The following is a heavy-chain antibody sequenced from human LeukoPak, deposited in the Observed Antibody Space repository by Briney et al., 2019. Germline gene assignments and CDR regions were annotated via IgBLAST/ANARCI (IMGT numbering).Heavy chain of an antibody. CDR2: INWNGGST. Sequence: GGSLRLSCAASGFTFDDYGMSWVRQAPGKGLEWVSGINWNGGSTGYADSVKGRFTISRDNAKNSLYLQMNSLRAEDTALYYCARGRHETYYYDSSGIVDWGQGTLVTVSS. CDR1: GFTFDDYG. V-gene: IGHV3-20*04. D-gene: IGHD3-22*01. CDR3: ARGRHETYYYDSSGIVD. J-gene: IGHJ4*02.